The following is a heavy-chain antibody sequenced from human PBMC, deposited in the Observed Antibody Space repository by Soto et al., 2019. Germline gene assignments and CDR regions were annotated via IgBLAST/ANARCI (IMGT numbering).Heavy chain of an antibody. J-gene: IGHJ6*02. D-gene: IGHD5-18*01. V-gene: IGHV1-69*01. CDR3: ARDPVNTAMVPCYYYGMDV. CDR2: IIPIFGTA. Sequence: QVQLVQSGAEVKKPGSSVKVSCKASGGTFSSYAISWVRQAPGQGLEWMGGIIPIFGTANYAQKFQGRVTITADESTSTAYMELSSLRSEDTAVYYCARDPVNTAMVPCYYYGMDVWGQGTTVTVSS. CDR1: GGTFSSYA.